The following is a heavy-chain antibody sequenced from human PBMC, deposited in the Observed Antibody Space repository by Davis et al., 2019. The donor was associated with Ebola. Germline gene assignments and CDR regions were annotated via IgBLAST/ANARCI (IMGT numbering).Heavy chain of an antibody. D-gene: IGHD3-10*01. Sequence: AASVKVSCKASGYTFTSYDINWVRQATGQGLEWMGGIIPIFGTANYAQKFQGRVTITTDTSASTAYMGLSSLKSEDTAVYYCARVGLRGVFVPFDYWGQGTLVTVSS. CDR1: GYTFTSYD. V-gene: IGHV1-69*05. J-gene: IGHJ4*02. CDR3: ARVGLRGVFVPFDY. CDR2: IIPIFGTA.